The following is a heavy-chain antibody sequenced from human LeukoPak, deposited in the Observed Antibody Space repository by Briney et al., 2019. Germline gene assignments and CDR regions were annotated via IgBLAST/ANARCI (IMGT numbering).Heavy chain of an antibody. Sequence: VASVKVSCKVSGYTLTELSMHWVRQAPGKGLEWMGGFDPEDGETTYAQKFQGRVTMTEDTSTDTAYMELSSLRSEDTAVYYCATVRVSMVRGVITADWFDPWGQGTLVTVSS. D-gene: IGHD3-10*01. CDR3: ATVRVSMVRGVITADWFDP. CDR2: FDPEDGET. J-gene: IGHJ5*02. V-gene: IGHV1-24*01. CDR1: GYTLTELS.